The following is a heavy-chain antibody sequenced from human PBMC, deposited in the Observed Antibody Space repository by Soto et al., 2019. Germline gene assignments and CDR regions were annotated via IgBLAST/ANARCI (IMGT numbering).Heavy chain of an antibody. Sequence: PGGSLRLSCTASEFSFSSYAMHWIRQSPGKGLEWVAVISLNGNSLHYADSVKDRFTISRDNSKSTLYLQMNNMRTEDTAVYYCARTFDTITYYFDYWGQGTLVTVSS. CDR2: ISLNGNSL. CDR1: EFSFSSYA. J-gene: IGHJ4*02. V-gene: IGHV3-30-3*01. CDR3: ARTFDTITYYFDY. D-gene: IGHD3-9*01.